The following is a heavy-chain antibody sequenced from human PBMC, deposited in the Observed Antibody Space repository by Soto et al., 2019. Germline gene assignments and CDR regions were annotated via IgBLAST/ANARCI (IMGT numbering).Heavy chain of an antibody. CDR3: ASRYSSRGFDP. CDR2: IYYSGST. CDR1: GGSISSYY. D-gene: IGHD6-13*01. V-gene: IGHV4-59*01. J-gene: IGHJ5*02. Sequence: SETLSLTCTVSGGSISSYYWSWIRQPPGKGLEWIGYIYYSGSTNYIPSLKSRVTISVDTSKNQFSLKLSSVTAADTAVYYCASRYSSRGFDPWSQGTLVTVS.